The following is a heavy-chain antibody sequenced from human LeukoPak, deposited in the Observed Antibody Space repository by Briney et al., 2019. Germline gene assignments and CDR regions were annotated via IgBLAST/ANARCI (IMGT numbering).Heavy chain of an antibody. J-gene: IGHJ6*03. V-gene: IGHV4-34*01. CDR3: ARGGSMIEGYYYMDV. CDR2: IYHSGST. D-gene: IGHD3-22*01. Sequence: PSETLSLTCAVYGGPFRGYHWSWIRQPPGKGLEWIGEIYHSGSTKYNPSLKSRVTISVDTSKNQFSLKLSSVTAADTAVYYWARGGSMIEGYYYMDVWGKGTTVTVSS. CDR1: GGPFRGYH.